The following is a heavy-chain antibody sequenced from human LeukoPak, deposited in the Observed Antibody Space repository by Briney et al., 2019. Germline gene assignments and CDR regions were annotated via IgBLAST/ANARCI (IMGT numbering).Heavy chain of an antibody. D-gene: IGHD3-10*01. J-gene: IGHJ4*02. Sequence: SETLSLTCTVSGGSISSYYWSWIRQPAGKGLEWIGRMHTSGSTNYNPSLKSRVTMSGDTSKNQFSLKLTSVTAADAAVYYCAREKYYYGSGSYPFDYWGQGTLVTVSS. CDR3: AREKYYYGSGSYPFDY. V-gene: IGHV4-4*07. CDR2: MHTSGST. CDR1: GGSISSYY.